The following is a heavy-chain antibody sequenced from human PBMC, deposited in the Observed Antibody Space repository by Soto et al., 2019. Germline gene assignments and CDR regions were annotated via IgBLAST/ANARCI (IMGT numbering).Heavy chain of an antibody. D-gene: IGHD4-4*01. CDR1: GASISGYY. J-gene: IGHJ6*02. CDR2: IYYSGST. CDR3: VRDKEDNSNYYGMDV. V-gene: IGHV4-59*01. Sequence: SETLSLTCTVSGASISGYYWIWVRQPPGKGLEWIAYIYYSGSTNYNPSLKSRVTISVDTSKNQFSLRLSSVTAADTAMYYCVRDKEDNSNYYGMDVWGQGTTVTVSS.